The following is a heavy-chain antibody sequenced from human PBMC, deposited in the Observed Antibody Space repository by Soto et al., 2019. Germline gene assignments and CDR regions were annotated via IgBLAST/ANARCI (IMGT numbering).Heavy chain of an antibody. Sequence: SVKVSCTASGGTFSSYAISWVRQAPGQGLEWMGGIIPIFGTANYAQKFQGRVTITADESTSTAYMELSSLRSEDTAVYYCASREYDDDSSGYPYGMDGWGQGTTVTVS. V-gene: IGHV1-69*13. J-gene: IGHJ6*02. CDR3: ASREYDDDSSGYPYGMDG. CDR1: GGTFSSYA. CDR2: IIPIFGTA. D-gene: IGHD3-22*01.